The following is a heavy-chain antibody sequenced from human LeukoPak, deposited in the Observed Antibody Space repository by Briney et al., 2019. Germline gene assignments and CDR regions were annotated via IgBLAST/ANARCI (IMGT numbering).Heavy chain of an antibody. J-gene: IGHJ4*02. D-gene: IGHD1-1*01. CDR3: TRDRGAYNLYDY. Sequence: GGSLRLSCTASGFTFGDYAMSWIRQAPGKGLEWVGFIRSKAYGETADYAASVKGRFTISRDDSKAIAYLQMYSLKTEDTAVYHCTRDRGAYNLYDYWGQGTLVTVSS. V-gene: IGHV3-49*03. CDR2: IRSKAYGETA. CDR1: GFTFGDYA.